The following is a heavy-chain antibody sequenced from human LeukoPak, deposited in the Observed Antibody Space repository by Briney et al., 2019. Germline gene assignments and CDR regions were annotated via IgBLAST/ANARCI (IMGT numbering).Heavy chain of an antibody. D-gene: IGHD3-22*01. CDR2: ISSSGSTI. J-gene: IGHJ4*02. CDR3: ARQSYYYDSSGHYVYYFDY. V-gene: IGHV3-11*01. CDR1: GFTFSDYY. Sequence: GGSLRLSCAASGFTFSDYYMSWICQAPGKGLEWVSYISSSGSTIYYADAVKGRFTISRDNAKNSLYLQMNSLRAEDTAVYYCARQSYYYDSSGHYVYYFDYWGQGTLVTVSS.